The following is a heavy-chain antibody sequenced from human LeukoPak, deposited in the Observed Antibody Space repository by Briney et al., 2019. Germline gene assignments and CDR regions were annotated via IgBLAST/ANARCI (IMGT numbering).Heavy chain of an antibody. CDR1: GGSLSGYY. J-gene: IGHJ4*02. CDR2: INHSGST. CDR3: ARGPYYYDSSGYYYEPFDY. Sequence: SETLSLTCALYGGSLSGYYWSWIRQPPGKGLEWIGEINHSGSTNYNPSLKSRVTISVDTSKNQFSLKLSSVTAADTAVYYCARGPYYYDSSGYYYEPFDYWGQGTLVTVSS. V-gene: IGHV4-34*01. D-gene: IGHD3-22*01.